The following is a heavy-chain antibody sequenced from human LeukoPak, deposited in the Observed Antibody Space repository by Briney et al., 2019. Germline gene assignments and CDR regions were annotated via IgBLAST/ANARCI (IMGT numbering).Heavy chain of an antibody. V-gene: IGHV3-23*01. CDR1: GFTFSSYA. D-gene: IGHD3-22*01. Sequence: GGSLRLSCAASGFTFSSYAMSWVRQAPGKGLEWVSAISGSGGSTYYADSVKGRFTISRDNSKNTLYLQMNSLRAEDTAVYYCAGPRYYYDSSGYYYFDYWGQGTLATVSS. CDR2: ISGSGGST. CDR3: AGPRYYYDSSGYYYFDY. J-gene: IGHJ4*02.